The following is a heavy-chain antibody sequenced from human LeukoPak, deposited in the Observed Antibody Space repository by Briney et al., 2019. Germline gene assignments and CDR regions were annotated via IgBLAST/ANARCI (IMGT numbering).Heavy chain of an antibody. D-gene: IGHD3-22*01. CDR3: ARARPKITMIVGGWFDP. J-gene: IGHJ5*02. CDR2: ISAYNGNT. V-gene: IGHV1-18*01. Sequence: ASVKVSCKASGYTFTSYGISWVRQAPGQGLEWMGWISAYNGNTNYAQKLQGRVTMTTDTPTSTAYMELRSLRSDDTAVYYCARARPKITMIVGGWFDPWGQGTLVTVSS. CDR1: GYTFTSYG.